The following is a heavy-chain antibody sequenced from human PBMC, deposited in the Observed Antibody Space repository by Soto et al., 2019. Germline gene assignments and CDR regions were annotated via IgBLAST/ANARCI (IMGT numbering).Heavy chain of an antibody. Sequence: QVQLVQSGAEVKKPGASVKVSCKASGYTFTSYYMHWVRQAPGQGLEWMGIINLSGGSKSYAQKFQGRINMTRDTSTSTVYMGLSSLRSEDTAVYYCARDRATVTTTRRVTRRGWNWFDPWGQGPLVTVSS. V-gene: IGHV1-46*01. CDR3: ARDRATVTTTRRVTRRGWNWFDP. J-gene: IGHJ5*02. CDR2: INLSGGSK. CDR1: GYTFTSYY. D-gene: IGHD4-17*01.